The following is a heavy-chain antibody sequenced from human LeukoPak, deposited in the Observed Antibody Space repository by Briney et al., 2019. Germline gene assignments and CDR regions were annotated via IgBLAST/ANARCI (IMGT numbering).Heavy chain of an antibody. J-gene: IGHJ4*02. Sequence: GGSLRLSCAASGFTFSDYYMSWIRQAPGKGLEWVSYISDSGTTTYYADSVKGRFTISRDNAKNSLYLQMNSLRAEDTAVYYCARATRTYGSGSYSPPYWGQGTLVTVSS. CDR3: ARATRTYGSGSYSPPY. V-gene: IGHV3-11*04. CDR1: GFTFSDYY. D-gene: IGHD3-10*01. CDR2: ISDSGTTT.